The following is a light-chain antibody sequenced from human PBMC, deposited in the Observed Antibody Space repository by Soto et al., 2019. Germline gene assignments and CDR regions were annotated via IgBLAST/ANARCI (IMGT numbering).Light chain of an antibody. CDR2: VNSDGSH. J-gene: IGLJ2*01. CDR3: QTWGTGIRV. CDR1: SGHSSYV. V-gene: IGLV4-69*01. Sequence: QLVLTQSPSASASLGASVKLTCTLSSGHSSYVIAWHQQQPEKGPRYLMKVNSDGSHSKGDGIPDRFSGSSSGAERYLTISSLQSEDEADYYCQTWGTGIRVFGGGTTLTVL.